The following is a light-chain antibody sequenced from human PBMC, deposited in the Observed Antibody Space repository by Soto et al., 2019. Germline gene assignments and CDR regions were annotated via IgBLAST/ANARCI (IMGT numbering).Light chain of an antibody. CDR2: GAS. V-gene: IGKV3-15*01. J-gene: IGKJ1*01. Sequence: EIVMTQSPATLSVSPGERVTLSCRASQSVSSNLAWYRQKPGQAPRLLIYGASTRATGVPARFSGSGAGTGFTLTISSLPDEDVAVYYCQLYSNCPWTFGQGTKVEIK. CDR3: QLYSNCPWT. CDR1: QSVSSN.